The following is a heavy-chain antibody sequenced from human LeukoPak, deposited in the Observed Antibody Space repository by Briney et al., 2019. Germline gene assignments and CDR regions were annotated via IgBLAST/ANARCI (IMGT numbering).Heavy chain of an antibody. D-gene: IGHD3-16*01. CDR2: IIPIFGTA. Sequence: SVKVSCKASGGTFSSYAISWVRQAPGQGLEWMGGIIPIFGTANYAQKFQDRVTITTDESTSTAYMELSSLRSEDTAVYYCARDVWNQLGGHYYYMDVWGKGTTVTVSS. J-gene: IGHJ6*03. CDR3: ARDVWNQLGGHYYYMDV. CDR1: GGTFSSYA. V-gene: IGHV1-69*05.